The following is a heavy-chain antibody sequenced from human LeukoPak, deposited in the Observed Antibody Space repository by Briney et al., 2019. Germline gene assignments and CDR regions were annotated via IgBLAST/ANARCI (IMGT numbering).Heavy chain of an antibody. V-gene: IGHV3-30*01. Sequence: DSVKGRFTISRDNSKNTLYLQMNSLRAEDTALYYCVRDLGYSSSGTHFDYWGQGTLVTVSS. J-gene: IGHJ4*02. CDR3: VRDLGYSSSGTHFDY. D-gene: IGHD6-13*01.